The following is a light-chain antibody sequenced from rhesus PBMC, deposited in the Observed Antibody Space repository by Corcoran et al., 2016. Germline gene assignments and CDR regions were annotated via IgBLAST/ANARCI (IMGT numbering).Light chain of an antibody. CDR3: QQHDNLPFT. V-gene: IGKV1-69*01. J-gene: IGKJ3*01. CDR2: RAS. Sequence: DIQMTQSPSSLSASVGDRVTITCRASQGISNWLAWYQQKPGRAPQLLLYRASNLQTGVPSRLSGSGSGTEFTLTISSLQPEDIATYYCQQHDNLPFTFGPGTKLDIK. CDR1: QGISNW.